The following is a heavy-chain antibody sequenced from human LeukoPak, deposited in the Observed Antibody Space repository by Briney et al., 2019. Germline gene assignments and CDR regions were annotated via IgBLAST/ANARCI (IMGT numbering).Heavy chain of an antibody. V-gene: IGHV3-74*01. CDR1: GFTFTSYW. CDR2: INTDGSST. D-gene: IGHD3-3*01. J-gene: IGHJ1*01. Sequence: PGGSLRLSCAASGFTFTSYWMHWVRQAPGKGLVWVSRINTDGSSTSYADSVKGRFTISRDNSKNTLYLQMNSLRAEDTAVYYCARVKGPQYYDSWSGPEHWGQGTLVTVSS. CDR3: ARVKGPQYYDSWSGPEH.